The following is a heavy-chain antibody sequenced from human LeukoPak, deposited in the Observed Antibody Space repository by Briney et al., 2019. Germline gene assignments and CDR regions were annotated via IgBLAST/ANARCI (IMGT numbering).Heavy chain of an antibody. CDR3: AHRRNYGSGSYGLDP. Sequence: SGPTLVKPTQTLTLTCTFSGFSLSTSGVGVGWIRQPPGKALEWLALIYWNDDKRYSPSLKSRLTITKDTSKNQVVLTMTNMDPVDTATYYCAHRRNYGSGSYGLDPWGQGTLVTVSS. D-gene: IGHD3-10*01. J-gene: IGHJ5*02. CDR1: GFSLSTSGVG. CDR2: IYWNDDK. V-gene: IGHV2-5*01.